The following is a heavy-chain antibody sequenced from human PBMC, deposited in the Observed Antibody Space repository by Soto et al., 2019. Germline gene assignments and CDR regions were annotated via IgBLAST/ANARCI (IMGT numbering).Heavy chain of an antibody. D-gene: IGHD4-17*01. CDR2: INHSGST. J-gene: IGHJ4*02. Sequence: PSETLSLTCAVYGGSFSGYYWSWIRQPPGKGLEWIGEINHSGSTNYNPSLKSRVTISVDTSKNQFSLKLSSVTAADTAVYYCATRNNDYGDYAGYWGQGTLVTVSS. CDR1: GGSFSGYY. CDR3: ATRNNDYGDYAGY. V-gene: IGHV4-34*01.